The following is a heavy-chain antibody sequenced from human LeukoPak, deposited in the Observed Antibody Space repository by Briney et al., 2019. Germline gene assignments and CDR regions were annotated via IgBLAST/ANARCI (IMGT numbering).Heavy chain of an antibody. Sequence: ASETLSLTSAVYGGSFSGYYWSRIRQPPRTGLEWIEKINQSGTTHSTPSLKSPFTKSVDTSKNLCSRTLSSVTAADTAVYYCARGRRFYDTPHDYWGQGTLVTVSS. J-gene: IGHJ4*02. CDR2: INQSGTT. D-gene: IGHD3-22*01. V-gene: IGHV4-34*01. CDR3: ARGRRFYDTPHDY. CDR1: GGSFSGYY.